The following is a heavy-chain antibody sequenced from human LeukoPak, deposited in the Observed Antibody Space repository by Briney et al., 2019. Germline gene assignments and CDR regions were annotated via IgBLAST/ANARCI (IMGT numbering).Heavy chain of an antibody. CDR3: ARGGGRSYSDAFDI. J-gene: IGHJ3*02. D-gene: IGHD1-26*01. V-gene: IGHV3-48*02. CDR1: GFTFRTYS. CDR2: ISSGSSTI. Sequence: GGSLRLSCAVSGFTFRTYSMNWVRQAPGKGLEWVSYISSGSSTIYYADSVKGRFTISRDIARKSLYLQMNSLRDEDTAVYYCARGGGRSYSDAFDIWGQGTVVTVSS.